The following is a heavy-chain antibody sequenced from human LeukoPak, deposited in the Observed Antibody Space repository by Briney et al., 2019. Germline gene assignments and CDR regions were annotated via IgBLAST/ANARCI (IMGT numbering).Heavy chain of an antibody. CDR2: INHSGST. V-gene: IGHV4-34*01. D-gene: IGHD6-13*01. CDR3: ARERYSSSWYRAHYFDL. J-gene: IGHJ4*02. CDR1: GGSFSGYY. Sequence: PSETLSLTCAVYGGSFSGYYWSWIRQPPGKGLEWIGEINHSGSTNYNPSLKSRVTISVDTSKNQFSLKLSSVTAADTAVYYCARERYSSSWYRAHYFDLWGQGTLVTVSS.